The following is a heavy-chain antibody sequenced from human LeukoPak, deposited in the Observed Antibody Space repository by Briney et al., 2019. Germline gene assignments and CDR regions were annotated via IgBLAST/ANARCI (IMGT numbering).Heavy chain of an antibody. V-gene: IGHV1-8*01. D-gene: IGHD2-15*01. CDR1: GYTFTSYD. CDR2: MNPNSGNT. Sequence: ASVKVSCKASGYTFTSYDINWVRQATGQGLEWMGWMNPNSGNTGYAQKFQGRVTMTRNTSISTAYMELSSLRSEDTAVYYCARLSIFCSGGSCYSMPRKQDDYWGQGTLVTVSS. J-gene: IGHJ4*02. CDR3: ARLSIFCSGGSCYSMPRKQDDY.